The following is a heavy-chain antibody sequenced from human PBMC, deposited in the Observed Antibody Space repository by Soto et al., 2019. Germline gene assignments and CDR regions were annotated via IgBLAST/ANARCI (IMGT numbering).Heavy chain of an antibody. J-gene: IGHJ4*02. CDR1: GGSVDGYY. CDR2: IHHSGST. Sequence: SETLSLTCALYGGSVDGYYWRWIRQSPGKGLEWIGEIHHSGSTKYDPSLKSRVSLSVDTSTKQFSLKVSSMTAADRGVYYCARGVDSWSGYLFWGQGTPVTVSS. V-gene: IGHV4-34*01. CDR3: ARGVDSWSGYLF. D-gene: IGHD3-3*01.